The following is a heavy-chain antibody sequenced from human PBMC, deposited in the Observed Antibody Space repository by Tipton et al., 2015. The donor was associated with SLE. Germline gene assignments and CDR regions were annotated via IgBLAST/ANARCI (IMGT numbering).Heavy chain of an antibody. D-gene: IGHD3-22*01. CDR1: GFTFSSYA. V-gene: IGHV3-23*01. CDR3: AKDKDNYFDSSGYGPGDAFDI. J-gene: IGHJ3*02. CDR2: ISGSGGST. Sequence: SLRLSCAASGFTFSSYAMSWVRQAPGKGLEWVSAISGSGGSTYYADSVKGRFTISRDNSKNTLYLQMNSLRAEDTAVYYCAKDKDNYFDSSGYGPGDAFDIWSQGTVVSVSS.